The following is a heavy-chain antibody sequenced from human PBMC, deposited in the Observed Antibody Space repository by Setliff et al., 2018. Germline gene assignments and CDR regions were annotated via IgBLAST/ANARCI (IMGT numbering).Heavy chain of an antibody. D-gene: IGHD3-22*01. V-gene: IGHV4-59*01. J-gene: IGHJ6*03. Sequence: SETLSLTCTVSGGSISSYYWSWIRQPPGKGLEWIGYIYYSGSTNYNPSLKSRVTISVDTSKNQFSLKLSSVTAADTALYYCAREEGYYYDSTDYYYYMDVWGKGTTVTVSS. CDR3: AREEGYYYDSTDYYYYMDV. CDR2: IYYSGST. CDR1: GGSISSYY.